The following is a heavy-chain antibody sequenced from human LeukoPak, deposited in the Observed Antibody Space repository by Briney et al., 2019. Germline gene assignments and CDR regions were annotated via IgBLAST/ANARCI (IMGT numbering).Heavy chain of an antibody. Sequence: PGGSLRLSCAASGFTFSSYEMNWVRQAPGKGLEWVSYISSSGSTIYYADSVNSRFTISRDNANNSLDLQMDSLRAEDTAVYCCASLPRAVENYWGQGTLVTVSS. V-gene: IGHV3-48*03. CDR2: ISSSGSTI. CDR3: ASLPRAVENY. D-gene: IGHD4-23*01. CDR1: GFTFSSYE. J-gene: IGHJ4*02.